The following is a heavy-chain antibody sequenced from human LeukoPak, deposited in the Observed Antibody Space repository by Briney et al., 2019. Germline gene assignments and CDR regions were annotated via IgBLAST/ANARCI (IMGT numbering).Heavy chain of an antibody. D-gene: IGHD6-19*01. V-gene: IGHV3-48*03. CDR2: ISGDNRAI. J-gene: IGHJ4*02. CDR1: GFAFSSYE. CDR3: ATSLSGWFGPSAYY. Sequence: GGSLRLSCAASGFAFSSYEMSWVRQATGKGLEWFSFISGDNRAIHYADSVRGRFTIFADHAKNSVYLQMDSLRAEDTAVYYCATSLSGWFGPSAYYWGQGTPVTVSS.